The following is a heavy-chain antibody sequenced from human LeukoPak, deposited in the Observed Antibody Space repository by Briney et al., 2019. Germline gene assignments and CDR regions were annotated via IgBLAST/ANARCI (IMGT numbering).Heavy chain of an antibody. Sequence: GGSLRLSCAASGFTFDDYAMHWVRQAPGKGLEWVSGISWNSGSIGYADSVKGRFTISRDNAKNSLYLQMNSLRAEDTALYYRAKDTGSSGWYYFDYWGQGTLVTVSS. D-gene: IGHD6-19*01. CDR3: AKDTGSSGWYYFDY. CDR2: ISWNSGSI. J-gene: IGHJ4*02. CDR1: GFTFDDYA. V-gene: IGHV3-9*01.